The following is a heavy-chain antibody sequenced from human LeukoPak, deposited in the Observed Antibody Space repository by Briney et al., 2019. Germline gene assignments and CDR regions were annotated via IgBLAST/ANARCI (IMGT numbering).Heavy chain of an antibody. V-gene: IGHV1-46*01. CDR1: GYTFTSYY. D-gene: IGHD3/OR15-3a*01. J-gene: IGHJ4*02. CDR2: INPSGGST. Sequence: ASVKVSCKASGYTFTSYYMHWVRQAPGQGLEWMGIINPSGGSTTYAQKFQGRVTMTRDTSTSTVYMQLSSLRSEDTAGYYCTREGLGYCFDYWGQGTLVTVSS. CDR3: TREGLGYCFDY.